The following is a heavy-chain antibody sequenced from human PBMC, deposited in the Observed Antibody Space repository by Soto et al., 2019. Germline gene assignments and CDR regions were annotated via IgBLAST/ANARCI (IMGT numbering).Heavy chain of an antibody. Sequence: GGSLRLSCAASGFTFSSYAMHWVRQAPGKGLEWVAVISYDGGNKYYADSVKGRFTISRDNSKNTLYLQMNSLRAEDTAVYYCARDRGGGSGSSYGMDVWGQGTTVTVSS. CDR3: ARDRGGGSGSSYGMDV. V-gene: IGHV3-30-3*01. J-gene: IGHJ6*02. D-gene: IGHD3-10*01. CDR1: GFTFSSYA. CDR2: ISYDGGNK.